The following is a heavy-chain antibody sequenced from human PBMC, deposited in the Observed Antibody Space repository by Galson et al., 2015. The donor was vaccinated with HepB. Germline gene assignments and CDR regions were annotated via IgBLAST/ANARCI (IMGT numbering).Heavy chain of an antibody. D-gene: IGHD1-1*01. CDR3: ATDTNDRRLFDY. CDR2: INPDTGST. J-gene: IGHJ4*02. V-gene: IGHV1-2*02. CDR1: GYTFSDYY. Sequence: SVKVSCKASGYTFSDYYLHWVRQAPSQRPEWMGWINPDTGSTNYARKFRGRVTITRDTSVSTSYIELKSLTSDDAAIYYCATDTNDRRLFDYWGQGTLVTVSS.